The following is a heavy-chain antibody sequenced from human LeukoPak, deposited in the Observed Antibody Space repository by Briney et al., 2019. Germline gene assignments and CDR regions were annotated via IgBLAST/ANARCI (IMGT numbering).Heavy chain of an antibody. CDR2: INPNSGGT. V-gene: IGHV1-2*02. CDR1: GYTFTGYY. J-gene: IGHJ5*02. CDR3: AREYSSPSFVVVASSDP. Sequence: ASVKVSCKASGYTFTGYYMHWVRQAPGQGLEWMGWINPNSGGTNYAQKFQGRVTMTRDTSISTAYMELSRLRSDDTAVYYCAREYSSPSFVVVASSDPWGQGTLVTVSS. D-gene: IGHD2-15*01.